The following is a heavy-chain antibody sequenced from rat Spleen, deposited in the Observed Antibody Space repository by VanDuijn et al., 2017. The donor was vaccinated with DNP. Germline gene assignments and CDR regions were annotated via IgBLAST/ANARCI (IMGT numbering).Heavy chain of an antibody. D-gene: IGHD1-10*01. Sequence: EVRLVESGGGLVQPGRSLKLSCAASGFSFRDYDMAWVRQAPSKGLEWVATIFYAGTTTYYRGSVKGRFTISRDNAKTTLYLQMNSLRSEATATYYCARPYYNNYGGFAYWGQGTLVTVSS. CDR3: ARPYYNNYGGFAY. J-gene: IGHJ3*01. CDR2: IFYAGTTT. CDR1: GFSFRDYD. V-gene: IGHV5-7*01.